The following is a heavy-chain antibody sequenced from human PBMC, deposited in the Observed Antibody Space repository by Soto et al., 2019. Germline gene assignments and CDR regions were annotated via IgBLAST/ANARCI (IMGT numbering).Heavy chain of an antibody. CDR1: GFTFSSYA. J-gene: IGHJ4*02. CDR3: AREGYCSSTSCYSFDY. CDR2: ISSNGGST. D-gene: IGHD2-2*01. V-gene: IGHV3-64*01. Sequence: EVQLVESGGGLVQPGGSLRLSCAASGFTFSSYAMHWVRQAPGKGLEYVSAISSNGGSTYYANSVKGRFTISRDNSKNTLYLQMGRLRAEDMAVYYCAREGYCSSTSCYSFDYWGQGTLVTVSS.